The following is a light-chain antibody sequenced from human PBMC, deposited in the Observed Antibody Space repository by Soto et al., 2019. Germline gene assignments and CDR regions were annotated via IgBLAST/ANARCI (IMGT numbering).Light chain of an antibody. CDR1: QTISSW. CDR3: QQCDSIPGT. CDR2: AAS. J-gene: IGKJ1*01. Sequence: DIQMNQSPSTLAASVGDRVTITCRASQTISSWLAWYQQKPGKAPKLLIYAASNLQSGVPSRFSGSGSGTDFTLTISSLQPEDFATYYCQQCDSIPGTFGQGTKVDI. V-gene: IGKV1-5*01.